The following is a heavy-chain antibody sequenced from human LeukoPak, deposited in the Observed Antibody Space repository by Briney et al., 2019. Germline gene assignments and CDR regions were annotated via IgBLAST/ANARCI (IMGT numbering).Heavy chain of an antibody. CDR3: AREYDILTGYSPFDY. J-gene: IGHJ4*02. V-gene: IGHV1-69*04. D-gene: IGHD3-9*01. CDR1: GGTFISYA. Sequence: SVKVSCKASGGTFISYAISWVRQAPGQGLEWMGRIIPILGIANDAQKFQGRVTITADKSTSTAYMELSSLRSEDTAVYYCAREYDILTGYSPFDYWGQGTLVTVSS. CDR2: IIPILGIA.